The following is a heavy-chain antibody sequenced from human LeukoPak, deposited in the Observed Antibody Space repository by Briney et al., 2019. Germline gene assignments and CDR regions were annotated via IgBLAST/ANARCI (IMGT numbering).Heavy chain of an antibody. CDR1: GGSISSSAYY. D-gene: IGHD3-3*01. V-gene: IGHV4-61*08. J-gene: IGHJ3*02. Sequence: SETLSLTCTVSGGSISSSAYYWGWIRQPPGKGLEWIGNIYYSGSTKYKPSLKSRVTISVDTSKNQFSLKLSSVTAADTAVYYCARGRFLDAFDIWGQGTMVTVSS. CDR2: IYYSGST. CDR3: ARGRFLDAFDI.